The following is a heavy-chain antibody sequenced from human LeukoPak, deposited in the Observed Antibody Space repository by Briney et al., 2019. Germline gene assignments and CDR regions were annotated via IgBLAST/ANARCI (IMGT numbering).Heavy chain of an antibody. CDR1: GFTFSSYA. CDR2: ISGSGGST. Sequence: PGGSLRLSCAASGFTFSSYAMSWVRQAPGKGLEWVSSISGSGGSTYYADSVKGRFTISRDNSKNTLYLQMNSLRAEDTAVYYCANHYYDSSGYSVFPPSGYWGQGTLVTVSS. CDR3: ANHYYDSSGYSVFPPSGY. J-gene: IGHJ4*02. D-gene: IGHD3-22*01. V-gene: IGHV3-23*01.